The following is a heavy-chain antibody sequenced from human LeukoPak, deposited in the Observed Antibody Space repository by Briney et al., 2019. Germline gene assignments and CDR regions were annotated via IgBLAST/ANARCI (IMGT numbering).Heavy chain of an antibody. CDR1: GFTFSDYN. V-gene: IGHV3-48*04. Sequence: GGSLRLSCAASGFTFSDYNMNWVRQAPGKGLEWVSYITSSSTTIYYADSVKGRFTISRDNAKNSLYLQMNNLRAEDTAVYYCARGSWESGGWYLMDYWGQGTLVTVSS. J-gene: IGHJ4*02. D-gene: IGHD6-19*01. CDR3: ARGSWESGGWYLMDY. CDR2: ITSSSTTI.